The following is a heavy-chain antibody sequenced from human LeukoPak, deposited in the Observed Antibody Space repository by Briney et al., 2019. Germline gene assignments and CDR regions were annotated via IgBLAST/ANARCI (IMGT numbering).Heavy chain of an antibody. Sequence: SETLSLTCTVSGGSISSYYWSWIRQPPGKGLEWIGYIYYSGSTNYNPSLKSRVTISVDTSKNQFSLKLSSVTAADTAVYYRARVGDGAYEDYWGQGTLVTVSS. D-gene: IGHD3-16*01. CDR2: IYYSGST. CDR1: GGSISSYY. V-gene: IGHV4-59*01. J-gene: IGHJ4*02. CDR3: ARVGDGAYEDY.